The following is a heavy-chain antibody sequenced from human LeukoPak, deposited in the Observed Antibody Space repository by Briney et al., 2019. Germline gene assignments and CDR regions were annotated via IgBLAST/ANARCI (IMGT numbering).Heavy chain of an antibody. V-gene: IGHV4-34*01. D-gene: IGHD2-15*01. CDR1: GGSFSGYY. CDR3: ARLYCSGGSCYRNAFDP. J-gene: IGHJ5*02. CDR2: INHSGST. Sequence: KTSETLSLTCAVYGGSFSGYYWSWIRQPPGKGLEWIGEINHSGSTNYNPSLKSRVTISVDTSKNQFSLKLSSVTAADTAVYYCARLYCSGGSCYRNAFDPWGQGTLVTVSS.